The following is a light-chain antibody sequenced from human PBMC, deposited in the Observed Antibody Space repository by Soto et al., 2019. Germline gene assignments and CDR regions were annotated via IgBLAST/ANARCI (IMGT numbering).Light chain of an antibody. V-gene: IGLV1-47*01. CDR2: RDN. CDR1: SSNIGRNY. Sequence: QSVLTQPPSASGTPGQRVTISCSGSSSNIGRNYVYWYQHLSGAAPKLLIYRDNRRPSGVPDRFSGSKSGTSASLAIRGLRADDGAYSYGATWDDRGIGVVFGGGTKLTVL. CDR3: ATWDDRGIGVV. J-gene: IGLJ2*01.